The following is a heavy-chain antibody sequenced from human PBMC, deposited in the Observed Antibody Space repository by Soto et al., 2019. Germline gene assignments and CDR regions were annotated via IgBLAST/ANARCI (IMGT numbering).Heavy chain of an antibody. D-gene: IGHD3-10*01. Sequence: QVQLVQSGGEVKKPGASVKVSCKASGYTFTNYGISWVRQAPGQGLEWMGWINVYNGNTKYAQKVQGRVTMTTDTSTSTAYMELRSLRSDDTAVYYGARGVGSERYYNQYYWFDPWGQATLVTVTS. CDR1: GYTFTNYG. V-gene: IGHV1-18*01. CDR2: INVYNGNT. J-gene: IGHJ5*02. CDR3: ARGVGSERYYNQYYWFDP.